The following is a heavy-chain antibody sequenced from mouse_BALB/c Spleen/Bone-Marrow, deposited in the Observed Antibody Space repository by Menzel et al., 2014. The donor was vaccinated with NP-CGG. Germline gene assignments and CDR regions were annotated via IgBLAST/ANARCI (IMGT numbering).Heavy chain of an antibody. J-gene: IGHJ1*01. D-gene: IGHD2-13*01. V-gene: IGHV7-3*02. CDR3: AREINYGDYGYFEG. CDR2: ISTKAKGYTT. Sequence: EVHLVESGGGLVQPGGSLRLSCAPSGFTFNDYYMSWVRQPPGQALEWLGFISTKAKGYTTEYSASVKGRFTISRDNSQSILYLQMNPLRAEDSATYYGAREINYGDYGYFEGWGAGTTVTVSS. CDR1: GFTFNDYY.